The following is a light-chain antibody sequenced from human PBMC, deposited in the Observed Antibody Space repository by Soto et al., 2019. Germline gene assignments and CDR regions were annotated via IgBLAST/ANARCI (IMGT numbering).Light chain of an antibody. CDR1: RSVSNNY. CDR2: GAS. V-gene: IGKV3-20*01. Sequence: EIVLTQSPSTLSLSPGERARLSCRASRSVSNNYLGWCEQKPGQAPRLLIYGASNRATGSPDRFSGSRSGTDVTLAISSLQTEDFATYYCQQYNNWPPWTFGQGTKVDIK. J-gene: IGKJ1*01. CDR3: QQYNNWPPWT.